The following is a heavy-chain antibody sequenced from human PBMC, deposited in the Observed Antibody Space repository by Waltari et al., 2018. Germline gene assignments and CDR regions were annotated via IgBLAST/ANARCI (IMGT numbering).Heavy chain of an antibody. CDR1: GFTFSSYD. CDR2: ISYDGSNK. Sequence: QVQLVESGGGVVQPGRSLRLSCAASGFTFSSYDMHWVRQAPGKGLEWVAVISYDGSNKYYADSVKGRFTISRDNSKNTLYLQMNSLRAEDTAVYYCARSLAAAGTWDAFDIWGQGTMVTVSS. D-gene: IGHD6-13*01. V-gene: IGHV3-30-3*01. CDR3: ARSLAAAGTWDAFDI. J-gene: IGHJ3*02.